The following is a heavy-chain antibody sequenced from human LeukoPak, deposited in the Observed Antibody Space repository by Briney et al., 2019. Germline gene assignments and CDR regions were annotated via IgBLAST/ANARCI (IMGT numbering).Heavy chain of an antibody. V-gene: IGHV4-34*01. J-gene: IGHJ4*02. D-gene: IGHD5-18*01. CDR3: ARDRIQLWRYGAVQDY. CDR2: INHSGST. Sequence: PSETLSLTCAVYGGSFSGYYWSWIRQPPGKGLEWIGEINHSGSTNYNPSLKSRVTISVDTSKNQFSLKLSSVTAADTAVYYCARDRIQLWRYGAVQDYWGQGTLVTVSS. CDR1: GGSFSGYY.